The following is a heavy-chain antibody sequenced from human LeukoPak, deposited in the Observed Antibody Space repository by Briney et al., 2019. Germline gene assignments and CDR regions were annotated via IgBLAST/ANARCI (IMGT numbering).Heavy chain of an antibody. V-gene: IGHV4-39*01. CDR1: GGSISSSSYY. J-gene: IGHJ4*02. CDR2: IYYSGST. Sequence: PSETLSLTCTVSGGSISSSSYYWGWIRQPPGKGLEWIGSIYYSGSTYYNPSLKGRVTISVDTSKNQFSLKLSSVTAADTAVYYCARHRRDIVVVPADFDYWGQGTLVTVSS. CDR3: ARHRRDIVVVPADFDY. D-gene: IGHD2-2*01.